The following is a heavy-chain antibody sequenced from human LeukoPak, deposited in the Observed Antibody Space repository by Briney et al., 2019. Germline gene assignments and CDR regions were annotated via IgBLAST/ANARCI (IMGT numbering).Heavy chain of an antibody. J-gene: IGHJ4*02. CDR3: ARSAGYGGYYYFDY. CDR1: GYTFTGYY. Sequence: GASVKVSCKASGYTFTGYYMHWVRQAPGQGLEWMGWINPNSGGTNYAQKFQGRVTMTRDTSTSTVYMELSSLRSEDTAVYYCARSAGYGGYYYFDYWGQGTLVTVSS. D-gene: IGHD3-22*01. CDR2: INPNSGGT. V-gene: IGHV1-2*02.